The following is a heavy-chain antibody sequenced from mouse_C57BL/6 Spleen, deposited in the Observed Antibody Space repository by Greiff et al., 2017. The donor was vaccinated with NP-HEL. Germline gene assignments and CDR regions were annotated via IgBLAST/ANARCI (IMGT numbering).Heavy chain of an antibody. Sequence: VQLQQSGAELVKPGASVKMSCKASGYTFTSYWITWVKQRPGQGLEWIGDIYPGSGSTNYNEKFKSKATLTVDTSSSTAYMQLSSLTSEDSAVYYCARGYYGNYDAMDYWGQGTSVTVSS. D-gene: IGHD2-1*01. CDR3: ARGYYGNYDAMDY. CDR2: IYPGSGST. V-gene: IGHV1-55*01. J-gene: IGHJ4*01. CDR1: GYTFTSYW.